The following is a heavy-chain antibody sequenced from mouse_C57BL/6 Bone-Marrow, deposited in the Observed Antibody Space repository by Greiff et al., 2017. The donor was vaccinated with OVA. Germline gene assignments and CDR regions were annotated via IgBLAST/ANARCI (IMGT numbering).Heavy chain of an antibody. CDR2: ISDGGSYT. V-gene: IGHV5-4*01. CDR3: ARDYDYDYYAMDY. D-gene: IGHD2-4*01. J-gene: IGHJ4*01. CDR1: GFTFSSYA. Sequence: EVMLVESGGGLVKPGGSLKLSCAASGFTFSSYAMSWVRQTPEKRLEWVATISDGGSYTYYPDNVKGRFTFSRDNAKNNLYLQMSHLKSEDTAMYYCARDYDYDYYAMDYGGQGTSVTVTS.